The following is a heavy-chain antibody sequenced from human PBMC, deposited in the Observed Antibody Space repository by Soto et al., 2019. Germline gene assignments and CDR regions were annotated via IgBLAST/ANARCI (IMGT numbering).Heavy chain of an antibody. Sequence: PGGSLRLSCAASGFTFSSYAMSWVRQAPGKGLEWVSAISGSGGSTYYADSVKGRFTISRGNSKNTLYLQMNSLRAEDTAVYYCAKQWLVLTYFDYWGQGTLVTGSS. CDR2: ISGSGGST. J-gene: IGHJ4*02. D-gene: IGHD6-19*01. V-gene: IGHV3-23*01. CDR3: AKQWLVLTYFDY. CDR1: GFTFSSYA.